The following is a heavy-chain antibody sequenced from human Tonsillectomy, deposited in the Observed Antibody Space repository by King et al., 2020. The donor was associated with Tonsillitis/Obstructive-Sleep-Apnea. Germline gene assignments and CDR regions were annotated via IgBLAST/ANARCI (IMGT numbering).Heavy chain of an antibody. CDR2: INPNSGGT. Sequence: VQLVESGAEVKKPGASVKVSCKASGYTFTGYYMHWVRQAPGQGLEWMGWINPNSGGTNYAQKFQGRVTMTRDTSISTAYMELSRLRSDDTAVYYCARGGDKLRFLEWLSGMDVWGQGTTVTVSS. D-gene: IGHD3-3*01. J-gene: IGHJ6*02. CDR3: ARGGDKLRFLEWLSGMDV. V-gene: IGHV1-2*02. CDR1: GYTFTGYY.